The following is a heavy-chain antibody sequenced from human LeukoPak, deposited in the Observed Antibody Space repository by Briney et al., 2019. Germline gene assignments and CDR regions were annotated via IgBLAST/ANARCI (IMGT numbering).Heavy chain of an antibody. J-gene: IGHJ4*02. CDR3: ARDTRFIAARPYYFDY. V-gene: IGHV3-30*02. CDR2: IRYDGSNK. CDR1: GFTFSSYG. D-gene: IGHD6-6*01. Sequence: GGSLRLSCAASGFTFSSYGMHWVRQAPGKGLEWVAFIRYDGSNKYYADSVKGRFTISRDNSKNTLYLQMNSLRAEDTAVYYCARDTRFIAARPYYFDYWGQGTLVTVSS.